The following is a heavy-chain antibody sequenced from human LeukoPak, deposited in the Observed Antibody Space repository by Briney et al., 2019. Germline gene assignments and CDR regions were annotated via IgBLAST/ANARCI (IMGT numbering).Heavy chain of an antibody. V-gene: IGHV7-4-1*02. J-gene: IGHJ3*02. CDR3: ARQEKGGAAFDI. CDR2: NNTNTGSP. CDR1: GYTFTTYS. D-gene: IGHD1-26*01. Sequence: GASVTVSCKASGYTFTTYSINWVRQAPGQGLEWMGWNNTNTGSPTYVQGFTGRFVFSLDASVSTAYLQISSLKAEDTAVYYCARQEKGGAAFDIWGQGTTVTVSS.